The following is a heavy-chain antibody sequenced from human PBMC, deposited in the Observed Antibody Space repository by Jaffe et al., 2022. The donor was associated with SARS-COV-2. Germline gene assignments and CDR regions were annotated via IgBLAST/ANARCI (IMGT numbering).Heavy chain of an antibody. Sequence: QVQLVQSGAEVKKPGASVKVSCKASGYTFTSYGISWVRQAPGQGLEWMGWISAYNGNTNYAQKLQGRVTMTTDTSTSTAYMELRSLRSDDTAVYYCARAQYYDILTGYWISYYYYMDVWGKGTTVTVSS. CDR3: ARAQYYDILTGYWISYYYYMDV. CDR2: ISAYNGNT. CDR1: GYTFTSYG. D-gene: IGHD3-9*01. V-gene: IGHV1-18*01. J-gene: IGHJ6*03.